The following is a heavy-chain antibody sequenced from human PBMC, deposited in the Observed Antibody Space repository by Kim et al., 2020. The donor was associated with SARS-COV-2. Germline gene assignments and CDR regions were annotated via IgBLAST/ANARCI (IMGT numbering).Heavy chain of an antibody. J-gene: IGHJ6*02. D-gene: IGHD3-22*01. Sequence: AQKFQGRVTITADESTSTAYMKLSSLRSEETAVYYCAGITMIVVANGMDVWGQGTTVTVSS. CDR3: AGITMIVVANGMDV. V-gene: IGHV1-69*01.